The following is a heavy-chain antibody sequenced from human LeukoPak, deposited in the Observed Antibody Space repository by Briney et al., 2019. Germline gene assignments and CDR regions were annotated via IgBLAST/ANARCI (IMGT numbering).Heavy chain of an antibody. D-gene: IGHD6-13*01. CDR2: IYTRANA. V-gene: IGHV4-4*07. J-gene: IGHJ4*02. Sequence: SETLSLTCTVSGASITSYHWSWIRQPAGKGLEWIGRIYTRANADCAPSLKSRVTMSADTSKNQFSLKLNSVTAADTAIYYCARGNAALYYFDYWGQGTLVTVSS. CDR3: ARGNAALYYFDY. CDR1: GASITSYH.